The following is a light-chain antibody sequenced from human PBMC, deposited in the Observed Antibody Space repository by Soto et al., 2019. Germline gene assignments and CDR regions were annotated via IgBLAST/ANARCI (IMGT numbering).Light chain of an antibody. J-gene: IGKJ4*01. V-gene: IGKV3-15*01. CDR1: QSVGSN. Sequence: EIVMTQSPATLSVSPGERATLSCRASQSVGSNLAWYQQRPGQAPRFLIYGASTRATGIPARFSGSGSGTEFTLAISSLQSEDFAVYYCQQYNDWPSLTFGGATKVEIK. CDR2: GAS. CDR3: QQYNDWPSLT.